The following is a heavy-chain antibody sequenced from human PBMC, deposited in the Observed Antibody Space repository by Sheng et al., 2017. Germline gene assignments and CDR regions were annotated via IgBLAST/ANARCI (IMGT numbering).Heavy chain of an antibody. CDR2: ISAYNGNT. J-gene: IGHJ6*03. CDR1: GYTFTSYG. CDR3: ARAPLPAGSNYYYYYMDV. V-gene: IGHV1-18*01. D-gene: IGHD2-2*01. Sequence: QVQLVQSGAEVKKPGASVKVSCKASGYTFTSYGISWVRQAPGQGLEWMGWISAYNGNTNYAQKLQGRVTMTTDTSTSTAYMELRSLRSDDTAVYYCARAPLPAGSNYYYYYMDVWGQGTTVTVSS.